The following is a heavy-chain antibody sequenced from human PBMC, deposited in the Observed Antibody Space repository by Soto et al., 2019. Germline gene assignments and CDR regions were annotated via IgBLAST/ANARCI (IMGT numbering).Heavy chain of an antibody. CDR3: AKSRDYYYDMNA. CDR1: GFTFSSYG. Sequence: PGGSLRLSCAASGFTFSSYGMHWVRQAPGKGLEWVAVISFDGTNEDHADSVKGRFTISRDNSKNTLYLQMNSLRADDTAVYYCAKSRDYYYDMNAWGQGTTVTVS. V-gene: IGHV3-30*18. CDR2: ISFDGTNE. D-gene: IGHD2-2*01. J-gene: IGHJ6*02.